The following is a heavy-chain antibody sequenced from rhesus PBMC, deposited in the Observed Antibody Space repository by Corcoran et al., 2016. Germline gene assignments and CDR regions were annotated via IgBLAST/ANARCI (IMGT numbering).Heavy chain of an antibody. Sequence: QLQLQESGPGLVKPSETLSVTCAVSGGSISSSYWSWIHQAPGKGLERIGYIYGSGSNTNYNPSLKGRVTLSVDTSKNQLSWKLSSVTTADTAVYYCARDDYGNSDYWGQGVLVTVSS. V-gene: IGHV4-169*02. D-gene: IGHD4-35*01. CDR1: GGSISSSY. CDR2: IYGSGSNT. J-gene: IGHJ4*01. CDR3: ARDDYGNSDY.